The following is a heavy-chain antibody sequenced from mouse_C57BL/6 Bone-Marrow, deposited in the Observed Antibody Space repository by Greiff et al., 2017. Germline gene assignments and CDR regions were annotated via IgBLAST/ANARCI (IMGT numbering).Heavy chain of an antibody. Sequence: QVQLQLSGAELARPGASVKLSCKASGYTFTSYGISWVKQRTGQGLEWIGEIYPRSGNTYYNEKFKGKATLTADKSSSTAYMELRSLTSEDSAVYFCATGLDYWGQGTTLTVSS. CDR1: GYTFTSYG. CDR3: ATGLDY. J-gene: IGHJ2*01. CDR2: IYPRSGNT. V-gene: IGHV1-81*01.